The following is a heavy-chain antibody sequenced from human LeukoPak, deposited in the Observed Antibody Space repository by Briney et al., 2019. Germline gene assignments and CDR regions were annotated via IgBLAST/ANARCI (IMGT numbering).Heavy chain of an antibody. V-gene: IGHV3-48*01. CDR2: ISILNTK. CDR3: ARDRWGYSYGGY. D-gene: IGHD5-18*01. J-gene: IGHJ4*02. Sequence: GGSLRLSCAASGFTFSSYSMNWVRQAPGKGLEWVSYISILNTKYYTDSVKGRFTISRDNAKNSLYLQMNSLTTEDTAVYYCARDRWGYSYGGYWGQGTLVTVSS. CDR1: GFTFSSYS.